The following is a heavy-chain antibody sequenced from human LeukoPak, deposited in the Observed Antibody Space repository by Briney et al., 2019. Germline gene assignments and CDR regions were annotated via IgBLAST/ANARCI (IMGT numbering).Heavy chain of an antibody. CDR1: GFTFSDYY. J-gene: IGHJ6*02. D-gene: IGHD6-13*01. V-gene: IGHV3-11*01. CDR3: ARAVLPAAGTSYYYYGMDV. Sequence: PGGSLRLSCAASGFTFSDYYMSWIRQAPGKGLEWVSYISSSGSTIYYADSVKGRFTISRDNAKNSLYLQMNSLRAEDTAVYYCARAVLPAAGTSYYYYGMDVWGQGTTVTVSS. CDR2: ISSSGSTI.